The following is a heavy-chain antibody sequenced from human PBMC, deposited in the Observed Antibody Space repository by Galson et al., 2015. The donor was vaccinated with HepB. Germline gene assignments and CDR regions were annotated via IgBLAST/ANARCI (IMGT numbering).Heavy chain of an antibody. CDR3: ARGWDGTGSYYFDY. D-gene: IGHD3-10*01. CDR1: GGTFSSYA. Sequence: SVKVSCKASGGTFSSYAISWVRQAPGQGLEWMGGIIPFLVITNYAQKFQGRVTITADKSTSTAYMELSSLRTEDTAVYYCARGWDGTGSYYFDYWGQGTLVTVSS. J-gene: IGHJ4*02. V-gene: IGHV1-69*10. CDR2: IIPFLVIT.